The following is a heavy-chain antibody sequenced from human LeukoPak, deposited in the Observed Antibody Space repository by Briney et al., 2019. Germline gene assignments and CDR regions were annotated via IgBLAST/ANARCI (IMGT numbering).Heavy chain of an antibody. CDR1: GGSVTSTNG. J-gene: IGHJ4*02. CDR3: AREVGFYLTLDY. Sequence: SETLSLTCDLWGGSVTSTNGWTWSRQPPGKGLEWIGEVPLDGRTNYNPSLKSRLIMSVDLPENHISLKLTSVTAADTAVYYCAREVGFYLTLDYSGQGTLVTVSS. V-gene: IGHV4-4*02. D-gene: IGHD3-3*01. CDR2: VPLDGRT.